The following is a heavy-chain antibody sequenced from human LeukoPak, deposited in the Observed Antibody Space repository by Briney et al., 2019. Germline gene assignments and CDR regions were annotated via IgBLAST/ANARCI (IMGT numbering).Heavy chain of an antibody. CDR2: IIPIFGTA. CDR3: ASSREYSSSLWKGGYYFDY. J-gene: IGHJ4*02. D-gene: IGHD6-6*01. V-gene: IGHV1-69*06. Sequence: GASVKVSCKASGYTFTGYYMHWVRQAPGQGLEWMGGIIPIFGTANYAQKFQGRVTITADKSTSTAYMELSSLRSEDTAVYYCASSREYSSSLWKGGYYFDYWGQGTLVTVSS. CDR1: GYTFTGYY.